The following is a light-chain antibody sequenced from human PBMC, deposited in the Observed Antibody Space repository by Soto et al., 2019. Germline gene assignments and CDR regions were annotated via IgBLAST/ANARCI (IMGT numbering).Light chain of an antibody. V-gene: IGLV2-14*01. CDR2: EVT. J-gene: IGLJ3*02. CDR3: SSYTSSSTPWV. Sequence: QSALTQPASVSGSPGQSITISCTGTSSDVGGYNYVSWYQHHPGKAPKLMIYEVTNRPSGVSNRFSGSKSGNTASLTISGLQAEDEADYYFSSYTSSSTPWVFGGGTKLTVL. CDR1: SSDVGGYNY.